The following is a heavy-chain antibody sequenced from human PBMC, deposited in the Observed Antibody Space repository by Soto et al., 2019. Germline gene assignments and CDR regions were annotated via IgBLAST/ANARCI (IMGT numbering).Heavy chain of an antibody. CDR3: GKDLQTAASYFHSGMDV. Sequence: EVQLLESGGGLVQPGGSLRLSCAASGFTFSNYAMSWVRQAPGKGLEWVSTISASTIYTYYADSVKGRFTISRDNSKNTVSLQMNSLRAEDTAVYYCGKDLQTAASYFHSGMDVWGQGTTVTVSS. CDR1: GFTFSNYA. V-gene: IGHV3-23*01. CDR2: ISASTIYT. J-gene: IGHJ6*02.